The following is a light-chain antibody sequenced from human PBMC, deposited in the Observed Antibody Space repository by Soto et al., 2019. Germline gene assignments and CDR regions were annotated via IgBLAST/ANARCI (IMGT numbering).Light chain of an antibody. CDR3: QQYGSSPPQA. Sequence: EIVLTQSPGTLSLSPGERATISCRASQSGSSSYLAWYQQKPGQAPRLLIYVASSRATGIPDRFSGSGSGTDFTLTISRLEPEDCAVYYCQQYGSSPPQAFGQGTKVEIK. CDR1: QSGSSSY. V-gene: IGKV3-20*01. J-gene: IGKJ1*01. CDR2: VAS.